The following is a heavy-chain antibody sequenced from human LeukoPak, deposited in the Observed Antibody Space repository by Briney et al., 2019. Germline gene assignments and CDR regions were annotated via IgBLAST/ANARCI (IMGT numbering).Heavy chain of an antibody. CDR1: GFTFSGSA. J-gene: IGHJ4*02. D-gene: IGHD3-22*01. CDR2: IRSKANNYAT. CDR3: TGDNFDSSVKFDY. V-gene: IGHV3-73*01. Sequence: GGSLRLSCVVSGFTFSGSAVHWVRQASGKGLEWVGRIRSKANNYATAYAASVKGRFTISRDDSKNTAYLQMNSLKTEDTAVYYCTGDNFDSSVKFDYWGQGTLVTVSS.